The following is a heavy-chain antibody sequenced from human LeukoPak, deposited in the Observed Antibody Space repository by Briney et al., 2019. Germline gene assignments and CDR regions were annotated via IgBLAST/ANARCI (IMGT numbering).Heavy chain of an antibody. CDR1: GFTFSSYA. D-gene: IGHD2-2*01. CDR2: ISGSGGST. CDR3: AKGGPSDIVVVPAADWFDP. J-gene: IGHJ5*02. Sequence: PGGSLRLSCAASGFTFSSYAMGWVRQAPGKGLEWVSAISGSGGSTYYADSVKGRFTISRDNSKNTLYLQMNSLRAEDTAVYYCAKGGPSDIVVVPAADWFDPWGQGTLVTVSS. V-gene: IGHV3-23*01.